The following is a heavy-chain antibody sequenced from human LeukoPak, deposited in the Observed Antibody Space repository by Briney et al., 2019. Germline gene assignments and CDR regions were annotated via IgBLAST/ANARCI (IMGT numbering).Heavy chain of an antibody. J-gene: IGHJ4*02. CDR1: GGSFSGYY. CDR2: INHSGST. D-gene: IGHD3-10*01. CDR3: ARALQSPMVSFDY. Sequence: SETLSLTCAVYGGSFSGYYWSWIRKPPGKGLEWIGEINHSGSTNYNPSLKSRVTISVDTSKNQFSLKLSSVTAADTAVYYCARALQSPMVSFDYWGQGTLVTVSS. V-gene: IGHV4-34*01.